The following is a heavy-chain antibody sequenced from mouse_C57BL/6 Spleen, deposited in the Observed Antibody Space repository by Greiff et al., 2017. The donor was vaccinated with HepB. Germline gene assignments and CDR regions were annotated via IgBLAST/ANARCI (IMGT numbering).Heavy chain of an antibody. J-gene: IGHJ3*01. CDR2: IYPRDGST. CDR3: ARGGPYYYGSSSPWFAY. D-gene: IGHD1-1*01. Sequence: QVQLKESDAELVKPGASVKISCKVSGYTFTDHTIHWMKQRPEQGLEWIGYIYPRDGSTKYNEKFKGKATLTADKSSSTAYMQLNSLTSEDSAVYFCARGGPYYYGSSSPWFAYWGQGTLVTVSA. CDR1: GYTFTDHT. V-gene: IGHV1-78*01.